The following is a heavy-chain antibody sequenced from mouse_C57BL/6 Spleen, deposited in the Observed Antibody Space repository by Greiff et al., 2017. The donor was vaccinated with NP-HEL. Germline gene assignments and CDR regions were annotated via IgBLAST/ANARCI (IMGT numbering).Heavy chain of an antibody. CDR3: VRQGNYDFDY. CDR1: GFSFNTYA. V-gene: IGHV10-1*01. D-gene: IGHD2-1*01. Sequence: EVQLVESGGGLVQPKGSLKLSCAASGFSFNTYAMNWVRQAPGKGVEWVARIRSKSNNYATYYADSVKDRFTISRDDSESMLYLQMNNLKTEETAMYYCVRQGNYDFDYWGQGTTLTVSS. CDR2: IRSKSNNYAT. J-gene: IGHJ2*01.